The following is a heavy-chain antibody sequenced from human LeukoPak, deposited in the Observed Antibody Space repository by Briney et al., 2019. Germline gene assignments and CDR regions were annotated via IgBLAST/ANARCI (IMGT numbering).Heavy chain of an antibody. D-gene: IGHD6-6*01. J-gene: IGHJ5*02. CDR1: GYTLTHLS. CDR2: FDPEDGET. Sequence: GSSVTVSLKVSGYTLTHLSMHWVRPAPGKGLERVGGFDPEDGETIYAQKFQGRVTMTEDTSTDTAYMELRSLRSEDTAVYYCARGSSGWFDPWGRGTLVTVSS. CDR3: ARGSSGWFDP. V-gene: IGHV1-24*01.